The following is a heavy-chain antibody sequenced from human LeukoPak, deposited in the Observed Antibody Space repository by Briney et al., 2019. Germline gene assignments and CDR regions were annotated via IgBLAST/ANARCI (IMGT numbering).Heavy chain of an antibody. CDR1: GFPLSSYR. J-gene: IGHJ6*03. D-gene: IGHD3-3*01. Sequence: KPGGSLRLSCAASGFPLSSYRMSCVRQAPGKGLEWVGRIKSKTDGGTTDYAAPVKGRFTISSDDSKNTLYLQMNSLKTEDTAVYYCTTALWLRFLEWFPRDIRYMDVWGKGTTVTVSS. V-gene: IGHV3-15*01. CDR2: IKSKTDGGTT. CDR3: TTALWLRFLEWFPRDIRYMDV.